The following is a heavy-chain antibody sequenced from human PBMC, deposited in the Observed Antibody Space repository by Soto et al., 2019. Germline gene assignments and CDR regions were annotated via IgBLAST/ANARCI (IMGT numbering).Heavy chain of an antibody. CDR1: GGSISSYY. J-gene: IGHJ4*02. Sequence: SDTLSLTCTLPGGSISSYYWRWIRQPPGKGQEWIGYIYYSGSTNYNPSLKSRVTIPVDTSKNQFSLKLSSVTAADTAVYYCARVPLFQLLYGWYGYYFDYWGQGTLVTVSS. CDR3: ARVPLFQLLYGWYGYYFDY. D-gene: IGHD2-2*02. CDR2: IYYSGST. V-gene: IGHV4-59*01.